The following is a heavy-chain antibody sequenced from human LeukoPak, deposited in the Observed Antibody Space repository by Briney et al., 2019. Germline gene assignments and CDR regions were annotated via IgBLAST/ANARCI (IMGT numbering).Heavy chain of an antibody. CDR3: ARSRGLNWFDP. CDR1: GGSISSGGYS. Sequence: SSQTLSLTCAVSGGSISSGGYSWSWIRQPPGKGLEWIGYIYHSGSTYYNPSLKSRVTISVDRSKNQFSLKLSSVTAADTAVYYCARSRGLNWFDPWGQGTLVTVSS. V-gene: IGHV4-30-2*01. J-gene: IGHJ5*02. CDR2: IYHSGST.